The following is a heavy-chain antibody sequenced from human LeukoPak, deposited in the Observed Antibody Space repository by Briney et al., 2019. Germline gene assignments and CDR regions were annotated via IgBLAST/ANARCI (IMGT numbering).Heavy chain of an antibody. Sequence: ASVKVSCKASGYTFTSYGISWVRQAPGQELEWMGWISAYNGNTNYAQKLQGRVTMTRDTSISTAYMELSSLRSEDTAVYYCARGRRVGAKLPDYWGQGTLVTVSS. J-gene: IGHJ4*02. CDR2: ISAYNGNT. V-gene: IGHV1-18*04. D-gene: IGHD1-26*01. CDR1: GYTFTSYG. CDR3: ARGRRVGAKLPDY.